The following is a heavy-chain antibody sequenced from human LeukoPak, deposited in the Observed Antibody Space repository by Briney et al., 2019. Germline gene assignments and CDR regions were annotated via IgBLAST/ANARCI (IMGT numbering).Heavy chain of an antibody. D-gene: IGHD1-1*01. V-gene: IGHV3-21*01. CDR3: AKDPFRIQPTGYYFDY. J-gene: IGHJ4*02. CDR2: ISSSSSYI. CDR1: GFTFSSYS. Sequence: GGSLRLSCAASGFTFSSYSMNWVRQAPGKGLEWVSSISSSSSYIYYADSVKGRFTISRDNAKNSLYLQMNSLRAEDTAVYYCAKDPFRIQPTGYYFDYWGQGTLVTVSS.